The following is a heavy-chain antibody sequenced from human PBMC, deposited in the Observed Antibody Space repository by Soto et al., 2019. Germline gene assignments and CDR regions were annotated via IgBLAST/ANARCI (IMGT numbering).Heavy chain of an antibody. D-gene: IGHD1-26*01. V-gene: IGHV3-23*01. CDR1: GFTFTSYG. CDR2: ISGSGTST. Sequence: EVQLLESGGGLVPPGGSLRLSCAASGFTFTSYGMTWVRQAPGKGMEWVSSISGSGTSTYYADSVKGRFTISRDNSKNTLYLQMNSLRAEDTAVYYCAKGGPVGATKLYYFDYWGQGTLVTVSS. CDR3: AKGGPVGATKLYYFDY. J-gene: IGHJ4*02.